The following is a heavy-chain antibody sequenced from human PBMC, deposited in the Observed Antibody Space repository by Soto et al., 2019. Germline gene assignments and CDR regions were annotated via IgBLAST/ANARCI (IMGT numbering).Heavy chain of an antibody. CDR3: ATSFYGSGSYPYPKNYYYGMDV. CDR2: IDPSDSYT. Sequence: GESLKISCKGSGYRFTSYWISWVRQMPGKGLEWMGRIDPSDSYTNYSPSFQGHVTISADKSISTAYLQWSSLKASDTAMYYCATSFYGSGSYPYPKNYYYGMDVWGQGTTVTVSS. J-gene: IGHJ6*02. D-gene: IGHD3-10*01. CDR1: GYRFTSYW. V-gene: IGHV5-10-1*01.